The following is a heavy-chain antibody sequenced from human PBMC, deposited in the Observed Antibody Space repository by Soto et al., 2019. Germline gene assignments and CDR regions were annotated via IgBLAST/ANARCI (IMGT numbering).Heavy chain of an antibody. V-gene: IGHV4-30-2*01. CDR3: AGVPYTSGLRFAP. CDR2: IYQSGVT. D-gene: IGHD6-19*01. Sequence: TSETLSLTCNMSGDSYSISTYSWSWIRQPPGKALQWIGFIYQSGVTSYNPSLASRVSISLDRSNNQCSLKLKSVTAADTAVYFCAGVPYTSGLRFAPWGPGTLVTVSS. CDR1: GDSYSISTYS. J-gene: IGHJ5*02.